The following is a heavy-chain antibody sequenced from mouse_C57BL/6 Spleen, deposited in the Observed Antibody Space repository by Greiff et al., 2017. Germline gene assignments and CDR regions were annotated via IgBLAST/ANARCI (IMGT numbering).Heavy chain of an antibody. CDR1: GYTFTSYW. D-gene: IGHD2-1*01. V-gene: IGHV1-52*01. Sequence: QVQLQQPGAELVRPGSSVKLSCKASGYTFTSYWMHWVKQRPIQGLEWIGNIDPSDSETHYNQKFKDKATLTVDKSSSTAYMQLSSLTSEDSAVYYCARDGNYPYYFDYWGKGTTLTVSS. J-gene: IGHJ2*01. CDR2: IDPSDSET. CDR3: ARDGNYPYYFDY.